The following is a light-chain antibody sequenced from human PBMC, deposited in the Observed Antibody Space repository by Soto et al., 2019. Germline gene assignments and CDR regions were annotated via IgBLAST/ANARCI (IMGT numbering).Light chain of an antibody. CDR2: GAS. Sequence: EIVLTQSPGTLSLSPGGRATLSCRASQRVSRRLAWYQHRPGQSPRLLISGASMRASGVPVRFSGSGSGTDFTLTISRLEPEDFAVYYCQHYGETPITFGLGTRLEV. J-gene: IGKJ5*01. CDR3: QHYGETPIT. CDR1: QRVSRR. V-gene: IGKV3-20*01.